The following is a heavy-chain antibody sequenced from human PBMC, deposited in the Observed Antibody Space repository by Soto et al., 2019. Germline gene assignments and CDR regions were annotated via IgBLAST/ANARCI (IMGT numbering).Heavy chain of an antibody. CDR3: ARVLLELWPVDY. Sequence: PGGSLRLSCAASGFAFSTYAMHWVRQAPGKGLEWVALISYPGTTKYYADSVKGRFTISRDNSKNMVYLQMNSLRTEDTAVYFCARVLLELWPVDYWGQGTRVTVSS. J-gene: IGHJ4*02. CDR2: ISYPGTTK. CDR1: GFAFSTYA. V-gene: IGHV3-30-3*01. D-gene: IGHD1-7*01.